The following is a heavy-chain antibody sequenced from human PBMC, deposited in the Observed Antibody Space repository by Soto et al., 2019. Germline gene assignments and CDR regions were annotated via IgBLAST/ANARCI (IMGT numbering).Heavy chain of an antibody. V-gene: IGHV4-38-2*02. D-gene: IGHD4-17*01. CDR2: ISHSGTT. J-gene: IGHJ6*02. Sequence: SETLSLTCLVSGFPISSTYAWGWIRQPPGKGLEWIGSISHSGTTSYSPSLTSRVSISVDTSKNQVSLKLTSVTAADTAVYFCARVTMVIRDSDHFGVDVWGHGTTVT. CDR3: ARVTMVIRDSDHFGVDV. CDR1: GFPISSTYA.